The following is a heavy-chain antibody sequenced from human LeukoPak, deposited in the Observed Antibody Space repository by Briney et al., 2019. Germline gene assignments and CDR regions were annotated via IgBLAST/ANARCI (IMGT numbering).Heavy chain of an antibody. J-gene: IGHJ3*02. Sequence: SETLSLTCTVSGGSIRSYYWSWIRQPPGKGLEWIGYIYYSGSTNYNPSLKSRVTISVDTSKNQFSLKLSSVTAADTAVYYCARAGGYYDILTGRGLLDDAFDIWGQGTMVTVSS. CDR3: ARAGGYYDILTGRGLLDDAFDI. D-gene: IGHD3-9*01. V-gene: IGHV4-59*01. CDR2: IYYSGST. CDR1: GGSIRSYY.